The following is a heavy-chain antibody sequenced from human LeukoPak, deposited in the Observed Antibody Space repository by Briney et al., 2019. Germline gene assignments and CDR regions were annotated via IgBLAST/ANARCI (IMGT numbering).Heavy chain of an antibody. J-gene: IGHJ3*02. CDR2: IYTSGST. V-gene: IGHV4-4*07. Sequence: SETLSLTCTVPGGSISSYYWSWIRQPAGKGLEWIGRIYTSGSTNYNPSLKSRVTMSVDTSKNHFSLKLSSVTAADTAVYYCARQAPFYYDSSGPDAFDIWGQGKMVTVSS. D-gene: IGHD3-22*01. CDR1: GGSISSYY. CDR3: ARQAPFYYDSSGPDAFDI.